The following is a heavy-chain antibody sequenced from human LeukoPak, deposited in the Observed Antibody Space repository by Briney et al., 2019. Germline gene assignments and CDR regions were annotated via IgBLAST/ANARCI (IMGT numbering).Heavy chain of an antibody. CDR2: IGSTTNSI. J-gene: IGHJ6*03. Sequence: GGSLRLSCAASGFSFSSYEMNWVCQAPGKGLEWVSYIGSTTNSIYYADSVKGRFTISRDNAKKSLHLQMNSLRAEDTAVYYCARDEYSGSYYYMDVWGKGTTVTVSS. D-gene: IGHD5-12*01. CDR3: ARDEYSGSYYYMDV. CDR1: GFSFSSYE. V-gene: IGHV3-48*03.